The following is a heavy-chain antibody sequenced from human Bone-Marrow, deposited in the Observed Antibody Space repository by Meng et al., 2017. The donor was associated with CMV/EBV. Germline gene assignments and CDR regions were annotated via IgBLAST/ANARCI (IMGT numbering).Heavy chain of an antibody. CDR3: VASEEFYHFKSGWEWYYHYGMDV. CDR2: IIPMRSVT. J-gene: IGHJ6*02. CDR1: GYTFTGYY. V-gene: IGHV1-2*02. Sequence: ASVKVSCKASGYTFTGYYMHWVRQAPGQGLEWMGGIIPMRSVTNYAQKFQGRVTIISDTSTATAYMELSSLRSEDTAMYYCVASEEFYHFKSGWEWYYHYGMDVWGPGTTVTVSS. D-gene: IGHD3-3*02.